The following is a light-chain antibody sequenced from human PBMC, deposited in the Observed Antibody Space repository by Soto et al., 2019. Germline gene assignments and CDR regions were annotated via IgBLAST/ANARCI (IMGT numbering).Light chain of an antibody. CDR1: TGAVTNGHY. J-gene: IGLJ3*02. CDR2: DTN. Sequence: VVTQEPSLTVSPGETVTLTCDSSTGAVTNGHYPYWFQLKPGQAPRTLIYDTNKKHSWTPARFSGSLPGDKAALTLSGAQPEDEAAYYCMFSYSGAWVFGGGTKLTVL. CDR3: MFSYSGAWV. V-gene: IGLV7-46*01.